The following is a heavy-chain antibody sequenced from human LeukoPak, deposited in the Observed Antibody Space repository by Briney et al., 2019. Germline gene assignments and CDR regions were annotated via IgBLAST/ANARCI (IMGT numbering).Heavy chain of an antibody. J-gene: IGHJ4*02. V-gene: IGHV4-31*03. CDR2: VYDSGNT. D-gene: IGHD3-10*01. CDR1: GDSISRHLYF. Sequence: PSETLSLTCPVPGDSISRHLYFGSWIRHYPGKGLEWIGYVYDSGNTYVNPSLESRVSMSLDTSQNLFSLRLTSVTAADTAMYYCARLHGDYASGTPPFDMWGQGTLVTVSS. CDR3: ARLHGDYASGTPPFDM.